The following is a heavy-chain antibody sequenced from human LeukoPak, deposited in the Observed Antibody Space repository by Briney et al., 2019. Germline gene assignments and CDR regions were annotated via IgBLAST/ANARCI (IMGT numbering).Heavy chain of an antibody. D-gene: IGHD1-26*01. J-gene: IGHJ5*02. V-gene: IGHV4-39*01. CDR3: ARHEYSGSYYGLSWFDP. Sequence: SETLSLTCTVSGGYISSSGYYWGWIRQPPGKGLEWIASIYYSGSTYYNPSLKSRVTISVETSKNQLSLKLSSLTAADTAVYYCARHEYSGSYYGLSWFDPWGQGTLVTVSS. CDR2: IYYSGST. CDR1: GGYISSSGYY.